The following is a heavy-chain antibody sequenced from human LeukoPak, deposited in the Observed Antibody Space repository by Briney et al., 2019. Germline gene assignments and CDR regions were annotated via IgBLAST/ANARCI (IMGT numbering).Heavy chain of an antibody. Sequence: PGGSLRLSCAASGFTFSSHSMNWVRQAPGKGLEWVSSITSDNYIYYADSVKGRFTISRDNAKNSLYLQMNSLRAEDTAVYYCARGRLTPDNWGQGTLVTVSS. D-gene: IGHD1-14*01. J-gene: IGHJ4*02. CDR3: ARGRLTPDN. CDR2: ITSDNYI. V-gene: IGHV3-21*01. CDR1: GFTFSSHS.